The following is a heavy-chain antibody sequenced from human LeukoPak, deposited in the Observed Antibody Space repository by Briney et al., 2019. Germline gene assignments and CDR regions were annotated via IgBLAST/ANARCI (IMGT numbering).Heavy chain of an antibody. Sequence: PSETLSLTCTVSSGSISSYDYYWTWIRQHPGKGLEWIGYIYHSGTTYYNPSLKSRVTISVDTSENQFSLKLTSVTAADSAMYYCARYSGNYRFFAYWGQGTLVTVSS. CDR1: SGSISSYDYY. CDR2: IYHSGTT. V-gene: IGHV4-31*03. J-gene: IGHJ4*02. CDR3: ARYSGNYRFFAY. D-gene: IGHD1-26*01.